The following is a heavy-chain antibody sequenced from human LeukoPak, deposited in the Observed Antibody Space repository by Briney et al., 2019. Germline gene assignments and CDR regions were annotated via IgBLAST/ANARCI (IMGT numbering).Heavy chain of an antibody. CDR2: IYTTGRA. D-gene: IGHD1-26*01. CDR1: TGSINSYY. V-gene: IGHV4-4*07. J-gene: IGHJ4*02. Sequence: SETLSHTCSVSTGSINSYYWGWVRQPAGRGLQWIGRIYTTGRADYDPSLQSRVAMSIDTSRKQFSLNLKSVTAADTATYFCARHGYTASYFFLDYWSRGAPVTVSS. CDR3: ARHGYTASYFFLDY.